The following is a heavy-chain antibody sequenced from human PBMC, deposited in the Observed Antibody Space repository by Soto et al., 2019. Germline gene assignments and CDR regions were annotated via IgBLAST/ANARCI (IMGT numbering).Heavy chain of an antibody. J-gene: IGHJ5*02. Sequence: QLQLQESAPGLVKPSEPLSLTCTVSGGSISCSRYYWAWIRQTPGKGLEWIGTIYYSGSAYYNPSLWSRVTISVDTSNNQFSLKLSSVTAADTAVYFCATSYNLNDVGWFDPWGQGTLVTVSS. CDR2: IYYSGSA. D-gene: IGHD1-1*01. V-gene: IGHV4-39*01. CDR3: ATSYNLNDVGWFDP. CDR1: GGSISCSRYY.